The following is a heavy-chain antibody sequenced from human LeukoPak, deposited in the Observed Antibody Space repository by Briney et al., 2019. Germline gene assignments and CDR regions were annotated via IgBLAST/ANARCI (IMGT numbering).Heavy chain of an antibody. Sequence: GGSLRLSCAASGFTFSSYSMNWVRQAPGKGLEWVSYISSSSSTIYYADSVKGRFTISRDNAKNSLYLQMHSLRAEDTAVYYCARDRAYRSGWHAEDYLGQGTLVTVSS. J-gene: IGHJ4*02. CDR1: GFTFSSYS. D-gene: IGHD6-19*01. CDR2: ISSSSSTI. CDR3: ARDRAYRSGWHAEDY. V-gene: IGHV3-48*01.